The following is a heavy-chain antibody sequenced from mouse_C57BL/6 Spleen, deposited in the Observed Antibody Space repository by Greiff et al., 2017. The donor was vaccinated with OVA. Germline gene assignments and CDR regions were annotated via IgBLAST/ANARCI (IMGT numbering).Heavy chain of an antibody. CDR3: ARGGSSGYPLDN. CDR1: GYAFSSSW. J-gene: IGHJ2*01. CDR2: IYPGDGDT. D-gene: IGHD3-2*02. Sequence: QVQLKQSGPELVKPGASVKISCKASGYAFSSSWMNWVKQRPGKGLEWIGRIYPGDGDTNYNGKFKGKATLTADKSSSTAYMQLSSLTSEDSAVYFCARGGSSGYPLDNWGQGTTLTVSS. V-gene: IGHV1-82*01.